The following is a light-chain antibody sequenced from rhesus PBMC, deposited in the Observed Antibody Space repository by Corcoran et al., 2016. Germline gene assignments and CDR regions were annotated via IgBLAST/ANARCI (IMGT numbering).Light chain of an antibody. CDR2: KAS. CDR1: QSISSW. CDR3: QHGYGTPFT. V-gene: IGKV1-74*01. J-gene: IGKJ3*01. Sequence: DIQMTQSPSSLSASVGDTVTITCRASQSISSWLDWYQQKPGKAPNLLLYKASSLQSGVPSRLSGSGSVTDYTFTISSLQPEDVATYYCQHGYGTPFTFGPGTKLDIK.